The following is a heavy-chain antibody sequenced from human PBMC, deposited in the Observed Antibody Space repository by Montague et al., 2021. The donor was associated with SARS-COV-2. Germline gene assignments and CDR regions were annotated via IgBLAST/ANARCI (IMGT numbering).Heavy chain of an antibody. Sequence: VKPTQTLPLTCTFSGFSLSTSGMCVSWIRQPPGKALEWLALIDWDDDKYYSTSLKTRLTISKDTSKNQVVLTMTNMDPVDTATYYCARMTTVTYPHYYYYGMDVWGQGTTVTVSS. J-gene: IGHJ6*02. CDR2: IDWDDDK. CDR1: GFSLSTSGMC. CDR3: ARMTTVTYPHYYYYGMDV. D-gene: IGHD4-17*01. V-gene: IGHV2-70*01.